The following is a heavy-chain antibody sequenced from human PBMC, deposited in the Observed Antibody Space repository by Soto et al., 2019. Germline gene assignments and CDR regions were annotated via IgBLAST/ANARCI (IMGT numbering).Heavy chain of an antibody. CDR1: GYTLNEVA. Sequence: QVQLVQSGAEVKKPGASVKVSCKVSGYTLNEVAMHWVRQAPGKGLEWLGGFDPDEAETIYAQHFQGRVTMTEDTSTDTVYMELSSLRYEDTALYFWTTYHGDYNFDHWGQGTLVTVSS. D-gene: IGHD4-17*01. CDR2: FDPDEAET. J-gene: IGHJ5*02. V-gene: IGHV1-24*01. CDR3: TTYHGDYNFDH.